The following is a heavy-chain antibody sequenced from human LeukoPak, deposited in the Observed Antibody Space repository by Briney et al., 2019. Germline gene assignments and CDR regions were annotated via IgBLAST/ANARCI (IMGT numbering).Heavy chain of an antibody. D-gene: IGHD3-3*01. CDR2: ISGSGGST. J-gene: IGHJ4*02. V-gene: IGHV3-23*01. CDR3: AKVPISDFWSVYHDE. Sequence: HAGGSLRLSYAASGFTFSSYAMSWVRQAPGKGLEWVSAISGSGGSTYYADSVKGRFTISRDNSKNTLYLQMNSLRAEDRAVYYGAKVPISDFWSVYHDEWGQGILVTASS. CDR1: GFTFSSYA.